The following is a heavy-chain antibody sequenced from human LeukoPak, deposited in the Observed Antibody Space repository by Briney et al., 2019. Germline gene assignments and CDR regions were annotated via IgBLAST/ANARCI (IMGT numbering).Heavy chain of an antibody. D-gene: IGHD6-19*01. Sequence: SQTLSLTCAISGGSVSSNSAAWNWIRQSPSRGLEWLGRTYYRSKGYNDYALSVKSRITINPDTSKTQFSLQLNSVTPEDTAVYYCARNSAYSSGWYGDPKYNWFDPWGQGTLVTVSS. CDR2: TYYRSKGYN. CDR1: GGSVSSNSAA. CDR3: ARNSAYSSGWYGDPKYNWFDP. J-gene: IGHJ5*02. V-gene: IGHV6-1*01.